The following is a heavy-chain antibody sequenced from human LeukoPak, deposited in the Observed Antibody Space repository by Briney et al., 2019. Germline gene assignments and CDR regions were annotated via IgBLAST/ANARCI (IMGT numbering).Heavy chain of an antibody. V-gene: IGHV3-53*01. Sequence: PGGSLRLSCAASGFTVSSNYMSWVRQAPGKGLEWVSVIYSGGSTYYADSVKGRFTISRDNSKNTLYLQMNSLRAEDTAVYYCARGGSPPEALGDTFDIWGQGTMVTVSS. CDR3: ARGGSPPEALGDTFDI. CDR2: IYSGGST. J-gene: IGHJ3*02. CDR1: GFTVSSNY. D-gene: IGHD1-26*01.